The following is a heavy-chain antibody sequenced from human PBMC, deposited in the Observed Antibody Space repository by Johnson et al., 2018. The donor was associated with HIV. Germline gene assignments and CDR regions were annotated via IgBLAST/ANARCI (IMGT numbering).Heavy chain of an antibody. CDR2: IWYDGSNK. V-gene: IGHV3-33*08. CDR1: AFTFRSYS. J-gene: IGHJ3*02. Sequence: QVQLVESGGGVVQPGRSLRLSCAASAFTFRSYSMHWVRQAPGKGLEWVAVIWYDGSNKYYADSVKGRFTISRDNSKNSLYLQMNSLRAEDTAVFYCARDRKWVGARSGDAFDIWGQGTMVTVSS. CDR3: ARDRKWVGARSGDAFDI. D-gene: IGHD2-15*01.